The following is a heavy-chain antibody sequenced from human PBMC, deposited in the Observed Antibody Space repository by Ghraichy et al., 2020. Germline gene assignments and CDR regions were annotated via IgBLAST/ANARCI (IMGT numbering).Heavy chain of an antibody. J-gene: IGHJ4*02. CDR2: ISGSGGST. CDR3: AKAPIYAIAVAGSFST. Sequence: GGSLRLSCAASGFTFSSYAMNWVRQAPGKGLEWVSAISGSGGSTYYADSVKGRFTISRDNSKNTLYLQMNSLRAEDTAVYYCAKAPIYAIAVAGSFSTWGQGTLVTVSS. CDR1: GFTFSSYA. V-gene: IGHV3-23*01. D-gene: IGHD6-19*01.